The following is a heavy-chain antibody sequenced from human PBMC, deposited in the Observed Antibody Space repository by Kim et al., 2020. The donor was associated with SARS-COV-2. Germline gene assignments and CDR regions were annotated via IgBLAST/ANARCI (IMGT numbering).Heavy chain of an antibody. CDR3: AKASSRGAYLTYFDY. D-gene: IGHD1-26*01. Sequence: ADSVKGRFTISRDDSKNTRHLQMSSLRAEDTAVYYWAKASSRGAYLTYFDYWGPGTLVTVSS. V-gene: IGHV3-23*01. J-gene: IGHJ4*02.